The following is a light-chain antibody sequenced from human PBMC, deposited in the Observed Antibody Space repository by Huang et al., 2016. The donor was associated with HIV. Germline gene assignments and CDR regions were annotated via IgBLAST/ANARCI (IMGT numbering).Light chain of an antibody. CDR3: MQALETPRT. CDR1: QSLLHSNGYNY. V-gene: IGKV2-28*01. J-gene: IGKJ1*01. Sequence: DIVMTQSPLSLSVTPGEPASISCRSSQSLLHSNGYNYLDWYLQKPGQSPQLLISLGSIRASGVPDRFSGSGSGTDSTLKISRVEAEDVGVYYCMQALETPRTFGQGTKVEIK. CDR2: LGS.